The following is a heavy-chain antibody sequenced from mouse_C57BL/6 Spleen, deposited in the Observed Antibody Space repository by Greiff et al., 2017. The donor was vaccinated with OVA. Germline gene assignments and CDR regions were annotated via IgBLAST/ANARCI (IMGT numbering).Heavy chain of an antibody. V-gene: IGHV5-15*01. CDR1: GFTFSDYG. Sequence: EVKLMESGGGLVQPGGSLKLSCAASGFTFSDYGMAWVRQAPRKGPEWVAFLSNLAYSTYYADTVTGRFTISRENAKNTLYLEMSSLRSEDTAMYYCARHENDGYFAYWGQGTLVTVSA. J-gene: IGHJ3*01. CDR2: LSNLAYST. CDR3: ARHENDGYFAY. D-gene: IGHD2-3*01.